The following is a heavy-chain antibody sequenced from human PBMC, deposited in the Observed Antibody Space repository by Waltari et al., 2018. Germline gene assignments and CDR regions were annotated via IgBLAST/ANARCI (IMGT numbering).Heavy chain of an antibody. CDR3: ATVLDYYDSSGYYN. D-gene: IGHD3-22*01. CDR1: GYTLTELS. Sequence: QVQLVQSGAEVKKPGASVKVSCKVYGYTLTELSMHWVRQAPGKGLEWMGGFDPEDVETIYAQKCQGIVTMTEYTSTDTAYMELSSLRSEDTAVYYCATVLDYYDSSGYYNWGQGTLVTVSS. V-gene: IGHV1-24*01. J-gene: IGHJ4*02. CDR2: FDPEDVET.